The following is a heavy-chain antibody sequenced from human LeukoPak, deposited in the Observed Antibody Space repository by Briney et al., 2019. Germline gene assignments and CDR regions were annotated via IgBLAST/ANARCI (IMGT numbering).Heavy chain of an antibody. J-gene: IGHJ4*02. Sequence: GASVKVSCKASGGTFSSYAISWVRQAPGQGLEWMGGIIPIFGTANYAQKFQGRVTITTDESTSTAYMELNSLRSEDTAVYYCARGMGVPGGRPGSYFDYWGQGTLVTVSS. V-gene: IGHV1-69*05. CDR3: ARGMGVPGGRPGSYFDY. CDR1: GGTFSSYA. D-gene: IGHD1-26*01. CDR2: IIPIFGTA.